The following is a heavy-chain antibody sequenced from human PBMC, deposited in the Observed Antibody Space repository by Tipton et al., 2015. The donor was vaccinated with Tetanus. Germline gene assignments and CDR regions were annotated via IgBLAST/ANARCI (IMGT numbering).Heavy chain of an antibody. CDR3: ARGGWFPTYFDL. Sequence: TLSLTCTVSGGSISSYYWSWIRQPPGKGLEWIGYFFYNENTNYNPSLKSRVTISADTSKNQVSLRLNSVTAADTAVYFCARGGWFPTYFDLWGRGTLVTVSS. CDR2: FFYNENT. D-gene: IGHD6-19*01. J-gene: IGHJ2*01. CDR1: GGSISSYY. V-gene: IGHV4-59*01.